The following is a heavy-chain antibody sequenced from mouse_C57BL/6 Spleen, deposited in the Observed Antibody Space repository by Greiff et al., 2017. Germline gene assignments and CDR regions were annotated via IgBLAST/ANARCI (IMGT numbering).Heavy chain of an antibody. CDR1: GYTFTSYL. Sequence: VKLMESGAELVRPGTSVKLSCKASGYTFTSYLMHWVKQRPGQGLEWIGVIDPSDSYTTYNQKFKGKATLPVDTSSSTAYMQLSSLTSEDSAVYYCARRGSSYAMDYWGQGTSVTVSS. D-gene: IGHD1-1*01. CDR3: ARRGSSYAMDY. CDR2: IDPSDSYT. J-gene: IGHJ4*01. V-gene: IGHV1-59*01.